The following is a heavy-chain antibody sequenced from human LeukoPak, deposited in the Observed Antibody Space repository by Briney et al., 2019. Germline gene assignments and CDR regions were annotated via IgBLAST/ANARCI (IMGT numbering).Heavy chain of an antibody. Sequence: GGSLRLSCAVSGITLSNYGMSWVRQAPGKGLEWVAGISGSGGRTNYADSVKGRFTDSRDNPENTLHLQMNNLRPEDTAVYFCAERGVVIRVILVGFHKEAYYFDSWGQGALVTVSS. J-gene: IGHJ4*02. V-gene: IGHV3-23*01. CDR2: ISGSGGRT. CDR1: GITLSNYG. CDR3: AERGVVIRVILVGFHKEAYYFDS. D-gene: IGHD3-22*01.